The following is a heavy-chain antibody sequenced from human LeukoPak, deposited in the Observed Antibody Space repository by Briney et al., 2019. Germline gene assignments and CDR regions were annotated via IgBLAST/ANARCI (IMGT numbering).Heavy chain of an antibody. CDR1: GDSISSYY. CDR2: INHGGST. D-gene: IGHD3-22*01. Sequence: SETLSLTCTVSGDSISSYYWSSFRQPPGKGLEWIGEINHGGSTNYNPSLKSRVTISVDTSKSQFSLKLSSVTAADTAVYYCAYSSDFQQHWGQGTLVTVSS. J-gene: IGHJ1*01. CDR3: AYSSDFQQH. V-gene: IGHV4-34*01.